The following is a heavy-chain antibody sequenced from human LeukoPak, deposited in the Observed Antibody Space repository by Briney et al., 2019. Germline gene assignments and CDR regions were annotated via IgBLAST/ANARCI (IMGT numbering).Heavy chain of an antibody. Sequence: ASVKVSCKASGYAFTGYYIHWVRQAPGQGLEWMGWMHPKNGGTKYAQRFQGRVTITRDTSTRTAYMELNWLTSDDTAVYYCARDPESAIPIASWGQGTLVTVSS. CDR1: GYAFTGYY. J-gene: IGHJ5*02. V-gene: IGHV1-2*02. D-gene: IGHD2-2*02. CDR2: MHPKNGGT. CDR3: ARDPESAIPIAS.